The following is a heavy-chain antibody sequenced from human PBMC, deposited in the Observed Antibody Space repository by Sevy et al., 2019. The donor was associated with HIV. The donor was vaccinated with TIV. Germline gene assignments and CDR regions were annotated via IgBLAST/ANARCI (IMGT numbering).Heavy chain of an antibody. CDR1: GFTFSEFG. D-gene: IGHD1-26*01. J-gene: IGHJ5*02. V-gene: IGHV3-30*04. CDR3: ARDKGEILRSAFKS. CDR2: ISHDGRNNK. Sequence: GESLKISCAASGFTFSEFGMHWVRQAPGKGLEWVAVISHDGRNNKYNADSVKGRFTISRDNSKNTLYLQMNSLRVDDTAIYYCARDKGEILRSAFKSWGQGTLVTVSS.